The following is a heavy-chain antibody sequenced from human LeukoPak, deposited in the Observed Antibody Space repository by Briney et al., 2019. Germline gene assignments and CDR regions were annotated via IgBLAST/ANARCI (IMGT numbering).Heavy chain of an antibody. V-gene: IGHV4-59*01. Sequence: PSETLSLTCTVSGGSISSYYWSWIRQPPGKGLEWIAYISDIGSINYNPSLKSRVTISLDTSKNQFSLKLSSVTAADTAVYYCARLGAQYYYDSSGPFGAFDIWGQGTMVTVSS. CDR2: ISDIGSI. J-gene: IGHJ3*02. CDR3: ARLGAQYYYDSSGPFGAFDI. CDR1: GGSISSYY. D-gene: IGHD3-22*01.